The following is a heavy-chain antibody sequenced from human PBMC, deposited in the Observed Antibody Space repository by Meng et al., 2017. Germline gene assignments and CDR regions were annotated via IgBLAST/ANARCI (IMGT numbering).Heavy chain of an antibody. CDR3: ARGSYSFDS. Sequence: QIQLQQSGPGLAKPSPTLSLICAISGDSFSSNSAAWNWIRQSPSRGLEWLGRAYYRSKWYHDYAESVKSRISIDPDTSKNQFSLQLRSVTPEDSAVYYCARGSYSFDSWGQRTLVTVSS. CDR1: GDSFSSNSAA. D-gene: IGHD1-26*01. V-gene: IGHV6-1*02. CDR2: AYYRSKWYH. J-gene: IGHJ4*02.